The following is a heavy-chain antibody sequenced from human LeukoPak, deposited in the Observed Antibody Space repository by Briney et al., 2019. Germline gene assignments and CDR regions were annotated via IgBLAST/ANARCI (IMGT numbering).Heavy chain of an antibody. Sequence: SETLSLTCTVSGGSISSYYWSWIRQPPGKGLEWIGYIYYSGSTNYNPSLKSRVTISVDTSKNQFSLKLSSVTAADTAVYYCARVIYYDFWSGYGFDYWGQGTLVTVSS. CDR3: ARVIYYDFWSGYGFDY. CDR2: IYYSGST. CDR1: GGSISSYY. V-gene: IGHV4-59*01. D-gene: IGHD3-3*01. J-gene: IGHJ4*02.